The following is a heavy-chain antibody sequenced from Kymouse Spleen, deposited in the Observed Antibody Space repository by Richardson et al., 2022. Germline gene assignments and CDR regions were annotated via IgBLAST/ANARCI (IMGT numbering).Heavy chain of an antibody. D-gene: IGHD6-13*01. CDR2: IYYSGST. Sequence: QVQLQESGPGLVKPSETLSLTCTVSGGSVSSGSYYWSWIRQPPGKGLEWIGYIYYSGSTNYNPSLKSRVTISVDTSKNQFSLKLSSVTAADTAVYYCARGGGIAAAGTEGMDVWGQGTTVTVSS. CDR3: ARGGGIAAAGTEGMDV. V-gene: IGHV4-61*01. CDR1: GGSVSSGSYY. J-gene: IGHJ6*02.